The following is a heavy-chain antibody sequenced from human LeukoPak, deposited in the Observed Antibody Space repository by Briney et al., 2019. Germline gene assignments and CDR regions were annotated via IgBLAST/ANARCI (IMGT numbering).Heavy chain of an antibody. V-gene: IGHV5-51*01. CDR1: GYSFTNYW. CDR2: IYPGDSDT. CDR3: ARRHQYCSGGSCYPYYFDS. D-gene: IGHD2-15*01. J-gene: IGHJ4*02. Sequence: GESLKISCQGSGYSFTNYWIGWVRQMPGKGLEWMGIIYPGDSDTRYSPSFQGQATISADKSISTAYLHWSSLKASDTAMYYCARRHQYCSGGSCYPYYFDSWGQGTLVTVSS.